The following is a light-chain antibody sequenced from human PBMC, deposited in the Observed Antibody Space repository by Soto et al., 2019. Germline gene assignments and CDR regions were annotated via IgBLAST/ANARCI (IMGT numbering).Light chain of an antibody. Sequence: DIQMTQSPSYLSASVGDEVTLTCRASQSISGYLNWYHQKPGKAPAMVIHTSSTLQSGVPSRYRGTRSGTDFTLTISSLQPEDFGTFFCQQSYTTPYTFGQGTK. CDR2: TSS. J-gene: IGKJ2*01. CDR1: QSISGY. CDR3: QQSYTTPYT. V-gene: IGKV1-39*01.